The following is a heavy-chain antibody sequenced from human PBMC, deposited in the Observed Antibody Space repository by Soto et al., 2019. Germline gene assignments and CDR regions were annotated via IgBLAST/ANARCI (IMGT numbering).Heavy chain of an antibody. J-gene: IGHJ6*02. V-gene: IGHV4-30-4*01. CDR3: ARDQEKGVATTRGYYYYYGMDV. CDR2: IYYSGST. Sequence: SETLSLTCTVSGGSISSGDYYWSWIRQPPGKGLEWIGYIYYSGSTYYNPSLKSRVTISVDTSKNQFSLKLSSVTAADTAVYYCARDQEKGVATTRGYYYYYGMDVWGQGTTVTVSS. CDR1: GGSISSGDYY. D-gene: IGHD5-12*01.